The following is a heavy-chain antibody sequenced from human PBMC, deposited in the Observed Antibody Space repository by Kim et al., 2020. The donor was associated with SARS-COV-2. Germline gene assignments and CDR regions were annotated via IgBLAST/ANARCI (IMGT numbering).Heavy chain of an antibody. Sequence: SETLSLTCAVYGGSFSGYYWSWIRQPPGKGLEWIGEINHSGSTNYNPSLKSRVTISVDTSKNQFSRKLSSVTAADTAVYYCARDSATSYDFWSGYHGVGMDVWGQGTTVTLSS. CDR1: GGSFSGYY. CDR2: INHSGST. CDR3: ARDSATSYDFWSGYHGVGMDV. D-gene: IGHD3-3*01. V-gene: IGHV4-34*01. J-gene: IGHJ6*02.